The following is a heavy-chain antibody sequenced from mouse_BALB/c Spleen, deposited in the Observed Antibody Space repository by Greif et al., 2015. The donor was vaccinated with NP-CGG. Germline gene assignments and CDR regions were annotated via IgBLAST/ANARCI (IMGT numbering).Heavy chain of an antibody. V-gene: IGHV1-15*01. J-gene: IGHJ4*01. CDR1: GYTFTDYE. CDR2: IDPETGGT. Sequence: VKLQESGAELVRPGASVTLSCKASGYTFTDYEMHWVKQTPVHGLEWIGAIDPETGGTAYNQKFKGKATLTADKSSSTAYMELRSLTSEDSAVYYCTRGGGYYFYAMDYWGQGTSVTVSS. D-gene: IGHD2-3*01. CDR3: TRGGGYYFYAMDY.